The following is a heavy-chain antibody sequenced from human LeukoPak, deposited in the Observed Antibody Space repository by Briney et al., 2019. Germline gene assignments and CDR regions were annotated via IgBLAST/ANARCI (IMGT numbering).Heavy chain of an antibody. Sequence: ASVKVSCKVSGYTLTELSMHWVRQAPGKGLEWMGGFDPEDGETIYAQKFQGRVTMTEDTSTDTAYMELSSLRSEDTAVYYCATAPWVGATSLPSSMDVGGKGTTVPVS. V-gene: IGHV1-24*01. CDR2: FDPEDGET. D-gene: IGHD1-26*01. J-gene: IGHJ6*03. CDR3: ATAPWVGATSLPSSMDV. CDR1: GYTLTELS.